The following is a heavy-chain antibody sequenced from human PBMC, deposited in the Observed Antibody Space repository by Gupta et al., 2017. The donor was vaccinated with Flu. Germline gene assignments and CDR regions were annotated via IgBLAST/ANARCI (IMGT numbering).Heavy chain of an antibody. CDR2: ISGSGGST. CDR1: GFSFRCYA. D-gene: IGHD3-16*01. J-gene: IGHJ4*02. V-gene: IGHV3-23*01. CDR3: AKVPHYDYVWGSYLD. Sequence: EVQLLESGGGLVQPGGSLRLSCAASGFSFRCYAMSWVRQAPGKGLEWVSAISGSGGSTYYADSVKGRFTISRDNSKNTLYLQMNSLRAEDTAVYYCAKVPHYDYVWGSYLDWGQGTLVTVSS.